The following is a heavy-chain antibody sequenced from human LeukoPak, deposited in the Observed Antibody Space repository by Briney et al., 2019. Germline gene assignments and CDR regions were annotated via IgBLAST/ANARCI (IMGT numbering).Heavy chain of an antibody. D-gene: IGHD2-2*01. CDR2: ISYDGSNK. CDR1: GFTFSSYA. CDR3: ARSRLRVPAAIFFDY. V-gene: IGHV3-30-3*01. J-gene: IGHJ4*02. Sequence: ESGGSLRLSCAASGFTFSSYAMHWVRQAPGKGLEWVAVISYDGSNKYYADSVKGRFTISRDNSKNTLYLQMNSLRAEDTAVYYCARSRLRVPAAIFFDYWGQGTLVTVSS.